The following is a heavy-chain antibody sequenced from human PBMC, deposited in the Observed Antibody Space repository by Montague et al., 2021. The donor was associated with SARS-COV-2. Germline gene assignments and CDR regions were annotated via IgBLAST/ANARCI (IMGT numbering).Heavy chain of an antibody. CDR3: VRAHATYYNILTGYYAVFHLKSFFDP. V-gene: IGHV4-39*07. J-gene: IGHJ5*02. CDR2: MYYSGST. D-gene: IGHD3-9*01. Sequence: SETLSLNCTVSGGSISGSNYYWGWIRQPPGKGLEWIGSMYYSGSTYYNPSLKSRVTISVDTSKNQFSLKLSPVTAADTAVHYCVRAHATYYNILTGYYAVFHLKSFFDPWGQGTLVTVTS. CDR1: GGSISGSNYY.